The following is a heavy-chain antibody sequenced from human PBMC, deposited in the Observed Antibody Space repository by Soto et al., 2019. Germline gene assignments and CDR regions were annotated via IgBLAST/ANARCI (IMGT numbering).Heavy chain of an antibody. V-gene: IGHV1-18*01. J-gene: IGHJ6*02. CDR2: ISAYDGNT. Sequence: QVKLVQSGAEVKKPGASVKVSCKASGYTFTSYGISWVRQAPGQGLEWMGWISAYDGNTNYAQKLQGRVTMTTDTSTSTADMELGSLRSDDTAVYYCATQRFVDYYGMDVWGQGTTVTVSS. CDR3: ATQRFVDYYGMDV. CDR1: GYTFTSYG. D-gene: IGHD2-21*01.